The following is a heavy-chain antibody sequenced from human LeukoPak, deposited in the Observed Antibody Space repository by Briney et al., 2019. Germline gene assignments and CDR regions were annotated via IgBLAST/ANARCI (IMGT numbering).Heavy chain of an antibody. CDR2: ISGSGGST. CDR1: GFTFSSYA. CDR3: AKGQKDEYYFDY. V-gene: IGHV3-23*01. J-gene: IGHJ4*02. Sequence: GASLRLSCAASGFTFSSYAMSWVRQAPGKGLEWVSAISGSGGSTYYADSVKGRFTISRDNSKNTLYLQMNSLRAEDTAVYYCAKGQKDEYYFDYWGQGNLVTVSS.